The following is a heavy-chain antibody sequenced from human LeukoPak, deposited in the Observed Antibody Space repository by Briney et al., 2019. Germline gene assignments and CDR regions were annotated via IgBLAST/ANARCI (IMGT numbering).Heavy chain of an antibody. Sequence: ASVKVSCKASGYTFTGYYMHWVRQAPGQGLEWMGWINPNSGGTNYAQKFQGRVTMTRDTSISTAYMELSRLKASDTAMYYCARQGGVVSREDFQHWGQGTLVTVSS. CDR1: GYTFTGYY. J-gene: IGHJ1*01. CDR2: INPNSGGT. D-gene: IGHD4-23*01. CDR3: ARQGGVVSREDFQH. V-gene: IGHV1-2*02.